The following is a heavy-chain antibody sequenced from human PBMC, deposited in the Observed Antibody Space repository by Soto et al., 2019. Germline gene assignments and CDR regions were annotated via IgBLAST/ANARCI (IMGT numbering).Heavy chain of an antibody. D-gene: IGHD1-26*01. Sequence: PSETLSLTCTVSGGSISSGENFWNWIRQSPGKGLEWIGYIHHSGSTYYNPSLKSRLTISVDTSKNQISLKLNSVAAADMAVYYCARDTGTYPYYFDYWGQGTLVTVSA. V-gene: IGHV4-30-4*01. CDR2: IHHSGST. CDR1: GGSISSGENF. CDR3: ARDTGTYPYYFDY. J-gene: IGHJ4*02.